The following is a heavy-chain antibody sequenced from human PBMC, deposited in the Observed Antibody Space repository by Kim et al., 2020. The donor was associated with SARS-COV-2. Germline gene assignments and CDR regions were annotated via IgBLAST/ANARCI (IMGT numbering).Heavy chain of an antibody. Sequence: AGSSPSYADSVTGRFAVSRDNAKNALYLPVNSLGVEDTAVYCCARKWFDPWGQGTLVTVSS. CDR3: ARKWFDP. CDR2: AGSSP. V-gene: IGHV3-74*01. J-gene: IGHJ5*02.